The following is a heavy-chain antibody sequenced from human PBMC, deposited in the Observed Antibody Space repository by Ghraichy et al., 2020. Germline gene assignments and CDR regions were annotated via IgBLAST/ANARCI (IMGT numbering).Heavy chain of an antibody. D-gene: IGHD3-10*01. CDR3: ASCITMYGMDV. J-gene: IGHJ6*02. CDR1: GFTVSSNY. V-gene: IGHV3-53*01. Sequence: GGSLRLSCAASGFTVSSNYMSWVRQAPGKGLEWVSVIYSGGSTYYADSVKGRFTISRDNSKNTLYLQMNSRRAEDTAVYYCASCITMYGMDVWGQWTTVTVAS. CDR2: IYSGGST.